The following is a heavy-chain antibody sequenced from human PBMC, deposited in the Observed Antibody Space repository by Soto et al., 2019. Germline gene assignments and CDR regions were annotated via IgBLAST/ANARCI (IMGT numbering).Heavy chain of an antibody. V-gene: IGHV4-34*01. CDR3: AGPFDL. CDR1: GGSFSGYY. Sequence: PSETLSLTCAVYGGSFSGYYWSWIRQPPGKGLEWIGEINHSGSTNYNPSLKSRVTISVDTSKNQFSLKLSSVTAADTAVYYCAGPFDLWGQGTLVTVSS. CDR2: INHSGST. J-gene: IGHJ5*02.